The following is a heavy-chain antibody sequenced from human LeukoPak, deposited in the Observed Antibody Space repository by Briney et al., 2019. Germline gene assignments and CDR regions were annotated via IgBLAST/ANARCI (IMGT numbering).Heavy chain of an antibody. V-gene: IGHV4-30-2*01. Sequence: PSETLSLTCTVSGGSISSGGYYWSWIRQPPGKGLEWIGYIYHSGSTYYNPSLKSRVTISVDRSKNQFSLKLSSATAADTAVYYCVGAVAGTMDYWGQGTLVTVSS. D-gene: IGHD6-19*01. CDR3: VGAVAGTMDY. J-gene: IGHJ4*02. CDR2: IYHSGST. CDR1: GGSISSGGYY.